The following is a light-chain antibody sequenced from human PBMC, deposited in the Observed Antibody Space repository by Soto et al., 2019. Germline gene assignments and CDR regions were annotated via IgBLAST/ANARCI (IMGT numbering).Light chain of an antibody. V-gene: IGLV2-14*01. CDR2: EVS. Sequence: QSALTQPASVSGSPGQSITISCTGTSSDVGGYKYVSWYQQHPGKAPKLIIYEVSNRPSGVSSRFSGSKSGNAASLTISGLLSEDEADYYCSSYTSTSTPVVFGGGTKLTVL. CDR3: SSYTSTSTPVV. J-gene: IGLJ2*01. CDR1: SSDVGGYKY.